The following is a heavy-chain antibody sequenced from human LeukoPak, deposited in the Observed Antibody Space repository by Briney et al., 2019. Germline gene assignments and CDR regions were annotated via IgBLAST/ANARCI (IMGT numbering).Heavy chain of an antibody. CDR3: ATYSHQLTRIDS. CDR2: IYPGDSDT. Sequence: GESLKISCKASGYSFTTYWIGWVRQMPGKGLEWVGVIYPGDSDTRYSPSFQGQVTISADKSISTAYLQWSTLTASDTAIYYCATYSHQLTRIDSWGQGTLVTVSS. V-gene: IGHV5-51*01. D-gene: IGHD2-15*01. J-gene: IGHJ4*02. CDR1: GYSFTTYW.